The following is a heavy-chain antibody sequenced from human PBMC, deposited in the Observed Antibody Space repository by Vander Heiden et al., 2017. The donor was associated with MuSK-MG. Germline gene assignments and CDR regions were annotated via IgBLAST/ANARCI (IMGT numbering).Heavy chain of an antibody. CDR1: GFTFSSYW. CDR2: IKQDGSAK. J-gene: IGHJ4*02. CDR3: ARTQNGIPFDY. V-gene: IGHV3-7*03. D-gene: IGHD2-8*01. Sequence: EVQLVESGGGLVQPGGSLRLSCAASGFTFSSYWMSWVRQAPGKGLEWVANIKQDGSAKYYVDSVKGRFTISRDNAKNSQYLQMNSLRAEDTAVYYCARTQNGIPFDYWGQGTLVTVSS.